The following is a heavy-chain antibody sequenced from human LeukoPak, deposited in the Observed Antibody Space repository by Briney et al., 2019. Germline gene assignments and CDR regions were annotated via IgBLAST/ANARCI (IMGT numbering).Heavy chain of an antibody. CDR1: GYTFTSYY. CDR2: INPSGGST. V-gene: IGHV1-46*01. D-gene: IGHD5-12*01. Sequence: ASVKVSCKASGYTFTSYYMHWVRQAPGQGLEWMGIINPSGGSTSYARKFQGRVTMTRDMSTSTDYMELSSLRSEDTAVYYCARHGDSYDSPYDYWGQGTLVTVSS. J-gene: IGHJ4*02. CDR3: ARHGDSYDSPYDY.